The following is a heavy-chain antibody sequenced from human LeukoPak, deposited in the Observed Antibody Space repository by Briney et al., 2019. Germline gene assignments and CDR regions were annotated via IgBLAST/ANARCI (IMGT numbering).Heavy chain of an antibody. Sequence: SETLSLTCSVAGGPISDSRYYWGWIRQPPGKGLEWIGNIYYGGSTYYNPSLKSRVTMSVDTSKNQFSLKLNFVTAADTAVYYCARLFHDFWSGYYISYSDYWGRGTLVTVSS. CDR3: ARLFHDFWSGYYISYSDY. CDR1: GGPISDSRYY. V-gene: IGHV4-39*01. CDR2: IYYGGST. J-gene: IGHJ4*02. D-gene: IGHD3-3*01.